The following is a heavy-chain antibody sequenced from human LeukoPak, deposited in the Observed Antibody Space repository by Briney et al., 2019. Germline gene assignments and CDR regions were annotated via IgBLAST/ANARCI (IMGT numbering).Heavy chain of an antibody. J-gene: IGHJ5*02. D-gene: IGHD3-3*01. CDR3: ARGSYDFWSGFTPTWVDP. V-gene: IGHV1-18*01. CDR2: IGAYNGNT. CDR1: GYTFTSYG. Sequence: GASVKVSCKASGYTFTSYGISWVRQAPGQGLEWMGWIGAYNGNTNYAQKLQGRVTMTTDTSTSTAYMELRSLRSDDTAVYYCARGSYDFWSGFTPTWVDPWGQGTLVIVSS.